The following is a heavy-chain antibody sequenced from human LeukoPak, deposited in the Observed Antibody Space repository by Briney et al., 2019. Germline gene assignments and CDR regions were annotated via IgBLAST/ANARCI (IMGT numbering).Heavy chain of an antibody. CDR2: IYHSGIT. CDR1: GGSISSYY. J-gene: IGHJ4*02. CDR3: ARGGSSGWYFDY. Sequence: SETLSLTCTVSGGSISSYYWGWIRQPPGKGLQWIGYIYHSGITNYNPSLKSRVTISVDTSKNQFSLKLSSVTAADTAVYYCARGGSSGWYFDYWGQGTPVTVSS. D-gene: IGHD6-19*01. V-gene: IGHV4-59*01.